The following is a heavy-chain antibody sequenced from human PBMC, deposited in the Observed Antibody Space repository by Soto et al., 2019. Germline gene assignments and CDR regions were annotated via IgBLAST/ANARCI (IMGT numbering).Heavy chain of an antibody. J-gene: IGHJ4*02. CDR2: VSGYSGNT. CDR3: ARVYKGGGYSYGYQGKDFDY. D-gene: IGHD5-18*01. V-gene: IGHV1-18*04. CDR1: GYTFTSYG. Sequence: ASVKVSCKASGYTFTSYGISWVRQAPGQGLEWMGWVSGYSGNTKYAQKIQGRVTMTTDTSTTTADMELTSLRSDDTAVYYCARVYKGGGYSYGYQGKDFDYWGQGTLVTVSS.